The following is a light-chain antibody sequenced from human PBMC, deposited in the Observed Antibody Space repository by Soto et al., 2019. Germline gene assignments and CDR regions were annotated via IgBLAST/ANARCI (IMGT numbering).Light chain of an antibody. V-gene: IGLV2-14*01. CDR3: LSFRGTDSPYV. CDR1: ISDIGDYNY. CDR2: EVT. Sequence: QSLLTQPASVSGSRGQSITIACTGAISDIGDYNYVSWYQQHPGKAPKLIISEVTNRPSGVSNRFSGSKSGNTASLTISGLQADDEADYYCLSFRGTDSPYVFGTGTKVTVL. J-gene: IGLJ1*01.